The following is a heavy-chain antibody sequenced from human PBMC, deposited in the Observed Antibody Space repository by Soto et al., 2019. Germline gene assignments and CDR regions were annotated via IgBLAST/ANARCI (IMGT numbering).Heavy chain of an antibody. Sequence: SETLSLTCTVSGGSISSYYWSWIRQPPGKGLEWIGYIYYSGSTNYNPSLKSRVTISVDTSKNQFSLKLSSVTAADTAVYYCARHWDVPYYFDYRGQGTLVTVSS. CDR1: GGSISSYY. CDR2: IYYSGST. V-gene: IGHV4-59*08. CDR3: ARHWDVPYYFDY. D-gene: IGHD1-26*01. J-gene: IGHJ4*02.